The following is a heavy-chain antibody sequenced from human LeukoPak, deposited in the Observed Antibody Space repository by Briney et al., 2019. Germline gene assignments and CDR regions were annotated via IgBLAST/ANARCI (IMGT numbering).Heavy chain of an antibody. V-gene: IGHV1-8*01. CDR2: MNPNSGNT. J-gene: IGHJ4*02. D-gene: IGHD2-15*01. CDR1: GYTFTSYD. Sequence: GASVKVSCKASGYTFTSYDINWVRRATGQGLEWMGWMNPNSGNTGYAQKFQGRVAMTRNSSISTAYMELSSLRSEDTAVYYCARRLGYCSDGSCYSLNYWGQGTLVTVSS. CDR3: ARRLGYCSDGSCYSLNY.